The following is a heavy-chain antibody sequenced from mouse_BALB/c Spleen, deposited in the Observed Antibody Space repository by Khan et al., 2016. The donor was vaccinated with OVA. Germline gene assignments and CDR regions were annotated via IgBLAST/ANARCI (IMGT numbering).Heavy chain of an antibody. CDR2: INPHIGET. J-gene: IGHJ2*01. CDR3: ARIYRSDFDY. CDR1: GYSFTGYF. D-gene: IGHD1-1*01. V-gene: IGHV1-20*02. Sequence: EVELVESGPELVKPGASVKISCKASGYSFTGYFMNWVMQSHGKSLEWIGRINPHIGETFYNQKFKGKATLTVDESSSTAHMELRSLASEDSAVYYCARIYRSDFDYWGQGTTLTGSS.